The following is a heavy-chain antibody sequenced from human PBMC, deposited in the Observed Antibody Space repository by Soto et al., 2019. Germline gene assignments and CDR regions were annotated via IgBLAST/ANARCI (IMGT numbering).Heavy chain of an antibody. J-gene: IGHJ4*02. V-gene: IGHV3-30*18. Sequence: QVQLVESGGGVVQPGGSLRLSCAASGFSLTNYGMHWVRQAPGKGLEWVAVISYHGRDEFYADSVKGRFTISRDSSKNALYLQMHSLRPDDTAVYYRVKDHLVNTLTTAGFWGQGTPVAVSS. CDR2: ISYHGRDE. CDR3: VKDHLVNTLTTAGF. CDR1: GFSLTNYG. D-gene: IGHD4-4*01.